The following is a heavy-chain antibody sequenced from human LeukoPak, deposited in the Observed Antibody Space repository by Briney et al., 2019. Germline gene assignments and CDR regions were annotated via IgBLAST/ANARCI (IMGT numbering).Heavy chain of an antibody. CDR2: ISSSGSTI. Sequence: KPGGSLRLSCAASGFTFSDYYMSWIRQAPGKGLEWVSYISSSGSTIYYADSVKGRFTISRDNAKNSLYLQMKSLRAEDTAVYYCASSKVAYYYGSGSLTFDYWGQGTLVTVSS. D-gene: IGHD3-10*01. J-gene: IGHJ4*02. CDR3: ASSKVAYYYGSGSLTFDY. V-gene: IGHV3-11*01. CDR1: GFTFSDYY.